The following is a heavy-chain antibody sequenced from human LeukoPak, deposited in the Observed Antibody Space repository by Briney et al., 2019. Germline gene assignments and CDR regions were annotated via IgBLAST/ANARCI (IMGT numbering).Heavy chain of an antibody. D-gene: IGHD6-6*01. Sequence: GGSLRLSCAASGFTFSSYAMSWVRQAPGKGLEWVSAISGSGDSTYYGDSVKGRFTISRDNSKNTLYLQMNSLRAEDTAIYYCAKDIAATWSYGMDFWGQGTTVTVSS. CDR1: GFTFSSYA. CDR3: AKDIAATWSYGMDF. J-gene: IGHJ6*02. CDR2: ISGSGDST. V-gene: IGHV3-23*01.